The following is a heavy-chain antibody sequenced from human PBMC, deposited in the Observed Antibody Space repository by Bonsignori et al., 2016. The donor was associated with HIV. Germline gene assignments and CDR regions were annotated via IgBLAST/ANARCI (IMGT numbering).Heavy chain of an antibody. Sequence: QLHLQESGPGLVKPSETLSLTCSVSGASMTTSAYYWGWIRQAPGKGLEWIGSLYYSGSTFYSPSLKSRVSMSLNTSARQFSLTLTSVTAADTAVYFCARVLESGDYVDYWGQGTRVAVSS. CDR1: GASMTTSAYY. J-gene: IGHJ4*02. D-gene: IGHD3-3*01. V-gene: IGHV4-39*07. CDR3: ARVLESGDYVDY. CDR2: LYYSGST.